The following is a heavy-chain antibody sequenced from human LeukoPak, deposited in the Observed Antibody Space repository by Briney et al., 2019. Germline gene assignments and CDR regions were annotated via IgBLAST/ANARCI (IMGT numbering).Heavy chain of an antibody. D-gene: IGHD1-26*01. J-gene: IGHJ6*02. CDR3: ARVKVGARDNGMDV. V-gene: IGHV1-2*02. CDR1: GYTFTDSY. Sequence: ASVKVSCKASGYTFTDSYINWVRQGPGQGLEWMGLINSNSGGTTYAQKFQGRVTMTRDTSFNTAYMDLSSLKSDDTAVYYCARVKVGARDNGMDVWGQGTTVTVSS. CDR2: INSNSGGT.